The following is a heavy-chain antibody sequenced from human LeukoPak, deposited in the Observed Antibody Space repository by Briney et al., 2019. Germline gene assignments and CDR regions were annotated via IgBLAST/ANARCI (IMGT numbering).Heavy chain of an antibody. J-gene: IGHJ4*02. D-gene: IGHD3/OR15-3a*01. CDR1: GGSISSSPYY. Sequence: PSETLSLTCTVSGGSISSSPYYWGWIRQPPGNGLEWIGSIYYSGTTHYSPSLESRVTISVDTSKNQFSLKLASVTAADTAVYYCARQTGSGLFILPGGQGTLVTVSS. CDR3: ARQTGSGLFILP. CDR2: IYYSGTT. V-gene: IGHV4-39*01.